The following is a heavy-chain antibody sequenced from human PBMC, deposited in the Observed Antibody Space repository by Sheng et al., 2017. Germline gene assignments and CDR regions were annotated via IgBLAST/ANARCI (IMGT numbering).Heavy chain of an antibody. V-gene: IGHV3-13*01. D-gene: IGHD3-22*01. J-gene: IGHJ3*01. CDR3: ARARPRYYYDSSGYYFRGTLDAFD. Sequence: EVQLVESGGGLVQPGGSLRLSCAASGFTFSSYDMHWVRQATGKGLEWVSAIGTAGDTYYPGSVKGRFTISRENAKNSLYLQMNSLRAGDTAVYYCARARPRYYYDSSGYYFRGTLDAFD. CDR1: GFTFSSYD. CDR2: IGTAGDT.